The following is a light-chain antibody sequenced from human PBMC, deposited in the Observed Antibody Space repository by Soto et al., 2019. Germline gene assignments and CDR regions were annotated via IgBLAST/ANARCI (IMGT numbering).Light chain of an antibody. CDR2: EVS. Sequence: QSALTRPASVSGSPGQSITISCTGTSSDVGGYNFVSWYQQHPGKAPRLIIYEVSSRPSGVSYRFSGSKSGNTASLTNSGLQAEDEADYYCSSYTLRNTLVLFGGGTKLTVL. V-gene: IGLV2-14*01. CDR3: SSYTLRNTLVL. CDR1: SSDVGGYNF. J-gene: IGLJ3*02.